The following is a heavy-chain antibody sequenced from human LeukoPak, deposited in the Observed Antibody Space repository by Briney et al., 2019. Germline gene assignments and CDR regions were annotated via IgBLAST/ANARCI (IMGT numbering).Heavy chain of an antibody. CDR1: GYTFTGYY. CDR2: INPNNGDS. D-gene: IGHD1-14*01. CDR3: ARMSSPLQYNWFDP. J-gene: IGHJ5*02. V-gene: IGHV1-2*06. Sequence: GASVKVSCKASGYTFTGYYVHWVRQAPGQGLEWMGRINPNNGDSNFAQKSQGRVTMTRDTSINTVYMDLSRLRSDDTAVYYCARMSSPLQYNWFDPWGQGTLVTVSS.